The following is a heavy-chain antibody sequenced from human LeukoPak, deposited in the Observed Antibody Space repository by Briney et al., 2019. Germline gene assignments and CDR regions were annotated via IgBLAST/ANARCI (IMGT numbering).Heavy chain of an antibody. D-gene: IGHD6-19*01. CDR1: GFTFYDYA. CDR3: AKDIHSSGWFDY. Sequence: GGSLRLSCAASGFTFYDYAMHWVRQAPGKGLEWVSGISWNSGSIGYADSVKGRFTISRDNAKNSLYLQMNSLRAEDTALYYCAKDIHSSGWFDYWGQGTLVTVSS. CDR2: ISWNSGSI. J-gene: IGHJ4*02. V-gene: IGHV3-9*01.